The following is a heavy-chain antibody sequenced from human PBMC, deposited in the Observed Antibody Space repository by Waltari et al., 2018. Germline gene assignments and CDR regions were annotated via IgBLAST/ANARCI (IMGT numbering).Heavy chain of an antibody. Sequence: QVQLVQSGAEVKKPGASVKVSCKASGYTFTGYYMHWVRQAPGQGLEWMGRINPNSGGTNYAQKFQGRVTITADESTSTAYMELSSLRSEDTAVYYCASPPRGYSGYDPYYFDYWGQGTLVTVSS. CDR1: GYTFTGYY. CDR3: ASPPRGYSGYDPYYFDY. CDR2: INPNSGGT. V-gene: IGHV1-2*06. D-gene: IGHD5-12*01. J-gene: IGHJ4*02.